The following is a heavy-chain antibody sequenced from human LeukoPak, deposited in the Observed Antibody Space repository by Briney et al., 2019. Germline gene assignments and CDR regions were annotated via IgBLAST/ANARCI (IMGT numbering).Heavy chain of an antibody. J-gene: IGHJ5*02. CDR3: ARERGVRYSSGPRSSWFDP. V-gene: IGHV3-33*01. CDR1: GFTFSSYG. D-gene: IGHD6-19*01. CDR2: IWYEGSNK. Sequence: PGGSLRLSCAASGFTFSSYGMHWVRQAPGKGLEWVAVIWYEGSNKYYADSVKGRFTISRDNSKNTLYLQMNSLRAEDTAVYYCARERGVRYSSGPRSSWFDPWGQGTLVTVSS.